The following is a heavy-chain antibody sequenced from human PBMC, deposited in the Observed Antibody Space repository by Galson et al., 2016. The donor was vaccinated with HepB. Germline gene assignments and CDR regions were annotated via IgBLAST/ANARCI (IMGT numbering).Heavy chain of an antibody. V-gene: IGHV1-69*13. Sequence: SVKVSCKASGGSFIHYGFNWVRQAPGQGLEWMGGIIPVFGTTTYSQKLKGRLTITADASTTTAYMELSSLRSDDTAVYYCAINMAVSGDWFDPWGQGTLVTVSS. D-gene: IGHD6-19*01. J-gene: IGHJ5*02. CDR3: AINMAVSGDWFDP. CDR1: GGSFIHYG. CDR2: IIPVFGTT.